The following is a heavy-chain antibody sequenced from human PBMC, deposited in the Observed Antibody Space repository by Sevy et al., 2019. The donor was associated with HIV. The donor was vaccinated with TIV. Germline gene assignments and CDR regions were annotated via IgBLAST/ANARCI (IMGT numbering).Heavy chain of an antibody. V-gene: IGHV4-4*07. J-gene: IGHJ6*02. CDR3: ARESFWSGYSHDPYYYYGMDV. CDR1: GGSISSYY. D-gene: IGHD3-3*01. CDR2: IYTSGST. Sequence: SETLSLTCTVSGGSISSYYWSWIRQPAVKGLEWIGHIYTSGSTNYNPSLKSRVTISVDTSKNQFSLKLGSVTAADTAVYYCARESFWSGYSHDPYYYYGMDVWGQGTTVTVSS.